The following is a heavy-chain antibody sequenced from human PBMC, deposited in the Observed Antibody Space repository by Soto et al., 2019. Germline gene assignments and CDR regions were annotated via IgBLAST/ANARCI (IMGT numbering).Heavy chain of an antibody. V-gene: IGHV1-69*06. D-gene: IGHD5-12*01. CDR1: GGTFSSYA. CDR3: ASRGYSGYAPWN. J-gene: IGHJ4*02. CDR2: IIPIFGTA. Sequence: QVQLVQSGAEVKKPGSSVKVSCKASGGTFSSYAISWVRQAPGQGLEWMGGIIPIFGTANYAQKFQGRVMITADKSTTTAYMELSSLRSEDTAVYYCASRGYSGYAPWNWGQGTLVTVSS.